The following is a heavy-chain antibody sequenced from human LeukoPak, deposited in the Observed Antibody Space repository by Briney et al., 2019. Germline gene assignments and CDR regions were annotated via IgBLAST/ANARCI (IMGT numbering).Heavy chain of an antibody. Sequence: SETLSLTCAVYGGSFSGYYWSWIRQPPGKGLEWIGEINHSGSTNYNPSLKSRVTISVDTSKNQFSLKLSSVTAADTAVYYCERGYDSSGYIYYYYYMDVWGKGTTVTVSS. D-gene: IGHD3-22*01. J-gene: IGHJ6*03. V-gene: IGHV4-34*01. CDR3: ERGYDSSGYIYYYYYMDV. CDR2: INHSGST. CDR1: GGSFSGYY.